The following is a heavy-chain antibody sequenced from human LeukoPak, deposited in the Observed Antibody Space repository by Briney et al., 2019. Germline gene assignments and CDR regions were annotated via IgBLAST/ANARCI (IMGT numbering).Heavy chain of an antibody. CDR3: ARTAARRFDY. V-gene: IGHV1-3*01. J-gene: IGHJ4*02. D-gene: IGHD6-6*01. Sequence: ASVKVSCKGSGYTFTNYAVHWVRQAPGQRLEWLGWINPGNGDTKYSQNFQGSVTVTSDTSAATAYVELNSLTSEDTAVYYCARTAARRFDYWGQGTLVTVSS. CDR2: INPGNGDT. CDR1: GYTFTNYA.